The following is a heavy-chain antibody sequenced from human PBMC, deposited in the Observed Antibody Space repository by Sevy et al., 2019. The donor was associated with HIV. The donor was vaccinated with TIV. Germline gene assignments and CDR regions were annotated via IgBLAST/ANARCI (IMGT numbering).Heavy chain of an antibody. D-gene: IGHD3-9*01. J-gene: IGHJ4*02. CDR3: AKNIWTGYYVPHGY. CDR2: ISNDGSNK. V-gene: IGHV3-30*02. CDR1: GFSLRNYG. Sequence: GGSLRLSCAASGFSLRNYGMHWVRQAPGKGLEWVAFISNDGSNKYYADSVKGRFTISRDNSQNTLYLQVNNVGADDTAGFYCAKNIWTGYYVPHGYWGQGTLVTVSS.